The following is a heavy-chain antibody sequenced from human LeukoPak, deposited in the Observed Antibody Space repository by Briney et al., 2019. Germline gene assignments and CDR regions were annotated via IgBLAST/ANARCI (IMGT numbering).Heavy chain of an antibody. J-gene: IGHJ4*02. CDR2: IKQDGSEI. CDR1: GFTFSSYW. Sequence: GGSLRLSCAASGFTFSSYWMSWVRQAPGKGLEWVANIKQDGSEIYYVDSVKGRFTISRDNAKNSLYLQMNSLRAEDTAVYYCARGSEASGLEYYYGSGENLFDYWGQGTLVTVSS. D-gene: IGHD3-10*01. CDR3: ARGSEASGLEYYYGSGENLFDY. V-gene: IGHV3-7*01.